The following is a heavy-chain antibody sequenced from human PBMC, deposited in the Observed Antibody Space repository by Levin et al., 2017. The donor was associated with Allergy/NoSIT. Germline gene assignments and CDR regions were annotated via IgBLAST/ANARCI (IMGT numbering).Heavy chain of an antibody. J-gene: IGHJ4*02. CDR1: GGSISSSSYY. Sequence: GSLRLSCTVSGGSISSSSYYWGWIRQPPGKGLEWIGSIYYSGSTYYNPSLKSRVTISVDTSKNQFSLKLSSVTAADTAVYYCAREYYDILTGYYVGGVFDYWGQGTLVTVSS. V-gene: IGHV4-39*02. CDR3: AREYYDILTGYYVGGVFDY. CDR2: IYYSGST. D-gene: IGHD3-9*01.